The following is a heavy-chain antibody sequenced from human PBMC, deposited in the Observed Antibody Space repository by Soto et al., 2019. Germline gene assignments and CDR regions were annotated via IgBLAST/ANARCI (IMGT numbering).Heavy chain of an antibody. D-gene: IGHD3-3*01. CDR2: ISWDGSNR. J-gene: IGHJ4*02. CDR3: AKDISRGPTKNYDFWSGPDY. CDR1: GFTFDEYA. V-gene: IGHV3-43D*04. Sequence: LRLSCAASGFTFDEYAMHWVRQPPGKGLEWVSLISWDGSNRYYADSVQGRFTISRDDSKYSLYLEMNSLRPEDAALYYCAKDISRGPTKNYDFWSGPDYWGQGTLVTVSS.